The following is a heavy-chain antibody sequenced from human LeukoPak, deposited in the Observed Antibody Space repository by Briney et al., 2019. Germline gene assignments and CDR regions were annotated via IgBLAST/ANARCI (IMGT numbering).Heavy chain of an antibody. CDR2: IHYSGAT. CDR3: ATLRGASTAVFDS. J-gene: IGHJ4*02. Sequence: SETLSFTCTGSGGSISYDYWSWIRQSPGKRLKWIGYIHYSGATNYSPSLKSRVTISGDTSKNQFSLKLSSVTAADAALYYCATLRGASTAVFDSWGQGALVTVSS. CDR1: GGSISYDY. V-gene: IGHV4-59*08. D-gene: IGHD2-21*02.